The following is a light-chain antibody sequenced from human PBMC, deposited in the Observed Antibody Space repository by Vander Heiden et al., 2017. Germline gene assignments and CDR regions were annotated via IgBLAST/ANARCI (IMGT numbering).Light chain of an antibody. J-gene: IGLJ2*01. CDR3: QVWDSISDHLV. V-gene: IGLV3-21*02. CDR2: DDS. CDR1: NIGSKS. Sequence: SYVLTQPPSVSVAPGQTDRITCGGDNIGSKSVHWYQQKSGQAPVLVVYDDSDRPSGIPERVSGFNSGNTATLTISRVEAGDEADYYCQVWDSISDHLVFGGGTKLSVL.